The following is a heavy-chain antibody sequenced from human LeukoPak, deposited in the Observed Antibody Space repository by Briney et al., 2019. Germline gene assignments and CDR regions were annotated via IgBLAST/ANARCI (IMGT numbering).Heavy chain of an antibody. V-gene: IGHV3-23*01. CDR2: ISGSGGST. CDR1: GFTFSSYA. Sequence: GGSLRLSCAASGFTFSSYAMSWVRQAPGKGLVWVSAISGSGGSTYYADSVKGRFTISRDNSKNTLYLQMNSLRAEDTAVYYCAKDQGSTSCYDYWGQGTLVTVSS. J-gene: IGHJ4*02. CDR3: AKDQGSTSCYDY. D-gene: IGHD2-2*01.